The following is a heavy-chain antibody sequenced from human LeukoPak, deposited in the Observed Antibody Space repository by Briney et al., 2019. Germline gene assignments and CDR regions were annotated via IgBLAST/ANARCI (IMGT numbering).Heavy chain of an antibody. Sequence: ASVKVSCKASGYTFTSYGISSVRQAPGQGLEWMGWISAYSGNTNYAQKLQGRVTMTTDTSTSTAYMELRSLRSDDTAVYYCARGKVAATLYYLDYWGQGTLVTVSS. CDR2: ISAYSGNT. J-gene: IGHJ4*02. CDR1: GYTFTSYG. D-gene: IGHD2-15*01. V-gene: IGHV1-18*01. CDR3: ARGKVAATLYYLDY.